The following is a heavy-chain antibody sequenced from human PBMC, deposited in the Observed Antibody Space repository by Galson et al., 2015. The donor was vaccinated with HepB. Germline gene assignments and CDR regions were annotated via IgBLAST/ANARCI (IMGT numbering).Heavy chain of an antibody. V-gene: IGHV3-23*01. D-gene: IGHD3-3*01. Sequence: SLRLSCAASGFIFSNYAMSWVRQAPGKGLEWVSSINGGGDTTYYADSVKGRFTISRDNSKNTVYLQMNSLRAEDTALYYCAKLYYDFWRNYPKYFDNWGRGTLVTVSS. J-gene: IGHJ4*02. CDR1: GFIFSNYA. CDR3: AKLYYDFWRNYPKYFDN. CDR2: INGGGDTT.